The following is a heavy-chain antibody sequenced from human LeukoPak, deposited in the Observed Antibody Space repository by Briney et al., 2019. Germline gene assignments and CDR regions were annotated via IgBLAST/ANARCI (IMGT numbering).Heavy chain of an antibody. V-gene: IGHV3-30*03. CDR2: TSYDGNEK. CDR3: ASSGWSLQHDAFDI. J-gene: IGHJ3*02. CDR1: GFTFSSFG. Sequence: PGGSLRLSCAASGFTFSSFGMHWVRQAPGKGLEWVTVTSYDGNEKYYADSVKGRFTISRDNSKNTVYLQMNSLRAEDTAVYYCASSGWSLQHDAFDIWGQGTMVTVSS. D-gene: IGHD6-19*01.